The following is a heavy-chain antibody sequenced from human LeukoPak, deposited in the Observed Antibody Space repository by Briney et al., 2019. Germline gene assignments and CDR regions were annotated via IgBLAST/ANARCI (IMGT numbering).Heavy chain of an antibody. CDR1: GGTFNSYA. CDR2: IIPIFGTA. Sequence: ASVKVSCKASGGTFNSYAISWVRQAPGQGLEWMGGIIPIFGTANYAQKFQGRVTITADESTSTAYMELSSLRSEDTAVYYCARTRTYSGCELGGYWGQGTLVTVSS. J-gene: IGHJ4*02. CDR3: ARTRTYSGCELGGY. V-gene: IGHV1-69*01. D-gene: IGHD5-12*01.